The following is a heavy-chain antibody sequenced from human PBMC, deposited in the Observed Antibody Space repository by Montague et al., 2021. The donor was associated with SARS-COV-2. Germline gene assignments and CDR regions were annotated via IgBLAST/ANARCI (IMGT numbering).Heavy chain of an antibody. CDR3: VRDPGMNGLDI. V-gene: IGHV3-30*04. D-gene: IGHD2-8*01. J-gene: IGHJ3*02. Sequence: LSCAASGFSFSSFSMHWVRQAPGKGLESLAVVSTDVNERYYSGSVRGRFTISRDNSKNTVSLQVNSLRVEDTAVYYCVRDPGMNGLDIWGQGTRVTVSS. CDR1: GFSFSSFS. CDR2: VSTDVNER.